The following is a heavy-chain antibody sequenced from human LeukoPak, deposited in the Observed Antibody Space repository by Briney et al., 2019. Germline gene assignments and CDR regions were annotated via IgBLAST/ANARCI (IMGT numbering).Heavy chain of an antibody. J-gene: IGHJ5*02. V-gene: IGHV3-30*14. CDR1: GFTFSSYA. Sequence: GGSLRLSCAASGFTFSSYAMHWVRQAPGKGLEWVAVISYDGSNKYYADSVKGRFTISRDNSKNTLYLQMNSLRAEDTAVYYCAGSSWNAGGNWFDPWGQGTLVTVSS. CDR3: AGSSWNAGGNWFDP. D-gene: IGHD6-13*01. CDR2: ISYDGSNK.